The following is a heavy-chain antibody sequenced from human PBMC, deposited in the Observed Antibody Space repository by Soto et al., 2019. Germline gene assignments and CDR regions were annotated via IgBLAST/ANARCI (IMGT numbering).Heavy chain of an antibody. CDR3: APLSVSLSGPYGIHV. CDR1: GGSFSGYY. J-gene: IGHJ6*02. Sequence: SETLSLTCAVYGGSFSGYYWSWIRQPPGKGLEWIGEINHSGSTNYNPSLKSRVTISVDTSKNQFSLKLSSVTAADTAVYYCAPLSVSLSGPYGIHVWGQGTTVTVSS. D-gene: IGHD2-15*01. V-gene: IGHV4-34*01. CDR2: INHSGST.